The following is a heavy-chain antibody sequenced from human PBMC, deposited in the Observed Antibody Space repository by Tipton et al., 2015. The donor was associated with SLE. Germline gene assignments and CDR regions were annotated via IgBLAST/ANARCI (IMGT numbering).Heavy chain of an antibody. D-gene: IGHD6-13*01. CDR2: INHSGST. CDR1: GGSFSGYY. J-gene: IGHJ6*02. Sequence: TLSLTCAVYGGSFSGYYWSWIRQPPGKGLEWIGEINHSGSTNYNPSLKSRVTISVDTSKNQFSLKLSSVAAADTAVYYCARLGHSMRRDYYYGMDVWGQGTTVTVS. CDR3: ARLGHSMRRDYYYGMDV. V-gene: IGHV4-34*01.